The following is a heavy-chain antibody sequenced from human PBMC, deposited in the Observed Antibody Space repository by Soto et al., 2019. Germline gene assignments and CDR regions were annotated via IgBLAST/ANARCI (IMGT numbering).Heavy chain of an antibody. V-gene: IGHV4-34*01. CDR2: INHSGST. CDR3: ARGTRLGY. Sequence: QVQLQQWGAGLLKPSETLSLTCAVYGGSFSGYYWSWIRQPPGKGLEWIGEINHSGSTNYNPSLKSRVTISVDTSKNQFSLKLSSVTAADTAVYYCARGTRLGYWGQGTLVTVSS. D-gene: IGHD3-16*01. CDR1: GGSFSGYY. J-gene: IGHJ4*02.